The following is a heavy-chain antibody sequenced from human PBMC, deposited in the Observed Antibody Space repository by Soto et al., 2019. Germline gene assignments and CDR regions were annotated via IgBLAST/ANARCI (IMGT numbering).Heavy chain of an antibody. Sequence: PPATLSLTCTFSGESVSSATYYWSWLRQPPGKALEWIGYIYYSGSTYYNPSLKSRVTISVDTSKNQFSLKLSSVTAADTAVYYCARGGPTYYYDSRSAEYFQHWGQGNLVTFSS. CDR1: GESVSSATYY. CDR3: ARGGPTYYYDSRSAEYFQH. J-gene: IGHJ1*01. CDR2: IYYSGST. V-gene: IGHV4-61*01. D-gene: IGHD3-22*01.